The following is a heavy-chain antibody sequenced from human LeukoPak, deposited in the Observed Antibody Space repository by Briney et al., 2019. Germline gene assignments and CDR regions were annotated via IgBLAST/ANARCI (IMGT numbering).Heavy chain of an antibody. J-gene: IGHJ4*02. CDR1: AYTFTGYY. CDR2: INPNSGGT. Sequence: ASVKVSCKASAYTFTGYYIHWVRQAPGQGLEWMGWINPNSGGTNYALKFQGRVTMTRDTSISTAYMELSSLRSDDTAVYYCARDKMARTTPDFWGQGTLATVSS. CDR3: ARDKMARTTPDF. V-gene: IGHV1-2*02. D-gene: IGHD4-17*01.